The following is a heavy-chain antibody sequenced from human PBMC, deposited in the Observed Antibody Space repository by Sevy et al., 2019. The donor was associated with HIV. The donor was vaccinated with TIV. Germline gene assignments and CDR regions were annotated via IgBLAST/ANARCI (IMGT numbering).Heavy chain of an antibody. Sequence: SMRHSCVPSGVTFSNTWTNCFLEAPGKRLERVGRSTSKTDGGTTDYAAPVKGRLKISRDDSKNTLYLQMNSLKTEDTAVYYCTTDGGGYNYGYSFDYWGQGTLVTVSS. CDR1: GVTFSNTW. D-gene: IGHD5-18*01. CDR3: TTDGGGYNYGYSFDY. J-gene: IGHJ4*02. V-gene: IGHV3-15*07. CDR2: STSKTDGGTT.